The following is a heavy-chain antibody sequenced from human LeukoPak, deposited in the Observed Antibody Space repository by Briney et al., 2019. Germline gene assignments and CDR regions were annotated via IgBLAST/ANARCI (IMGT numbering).Heavy chain of an antibody. J-gene: IGHJ3*02. V-gene: IGHV4-59*01. CDR2: IYYSGST. D-gene: IGHD1-26*01. CDR1: GGSISSYY. Sequence: SETLSLTCTVSGGSISSYYWSWIRQPPGKGLEWIGNIYYSGSTNYNPSLKSRVTISVDTSKNQFSLKLSSVTAADTAVYYCARARLKWELPDAFDIWGQGTMVTVSS. CDR3: ARARLKWELPDAFDI.